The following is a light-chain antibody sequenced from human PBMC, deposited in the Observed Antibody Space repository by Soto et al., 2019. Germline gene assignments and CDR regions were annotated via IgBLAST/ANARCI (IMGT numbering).Light chain of an antibody. CDR3: QQSYSTPPWT. CDR1: QSIVTY. Sequence: DIQMTQSPSSMSASVGDRVTITCRASQSIVTYLNWYLQKPGKAPKLLIYAESNLQSEVPSRFSGSVSGKDFTLTISSLQPEDFATYFCQQSYSTPPWTFGQGTKVEIK. J-gene: IGKJ1*01. V-gene: IGKV1-39*01. CDR2: AES.